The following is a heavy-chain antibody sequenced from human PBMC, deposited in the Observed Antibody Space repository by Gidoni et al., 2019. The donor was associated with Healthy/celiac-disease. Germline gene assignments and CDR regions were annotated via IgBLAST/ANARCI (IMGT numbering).Heavy chain of an antibody. J-gene: IGHJ4*02. CDR3: ARGGYGNQLGIIDY. CDR1: GYTVTGYY. CDR2: TNPNSGGT. Sequence: QVQLVQSGAEGKKPGASVKVSRKASGYTVTGYYIHWGRQDPGQGLEGMGWTNPNSGGTNYAQKFQGRVTMTRDTSISTAYMELSSLGSDDTAVYYCARGGYGNQLGIIDYCGQGTLVTVSS. V-gene: IGHV1-2*02. D-gene: IGHD1-1*01.